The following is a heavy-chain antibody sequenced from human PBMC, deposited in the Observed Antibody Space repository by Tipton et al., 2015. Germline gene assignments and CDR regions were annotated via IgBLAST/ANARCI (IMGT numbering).Heavy chain of an antibody. CDR3: ARARGRHGGLFDS. D-gene: IGHD4-23*01. Sequence: TLSLTCAVSGGSIPGYYWSWIRQPPGKGLEWIGFFYYGGSTNYNPSLKSRVTISVDTSKTQFSLKMSSVTASDTAVYYCARARGRHGGLFDSWGQGTLVTVSS. J-gene: IGHJ4*02. V-gene: IGHV4-59*07. CDR1: GGSIPGYY. CDR2: FYYGGST.